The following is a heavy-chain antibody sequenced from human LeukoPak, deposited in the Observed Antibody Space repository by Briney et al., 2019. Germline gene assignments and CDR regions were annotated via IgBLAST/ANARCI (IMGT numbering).Heavy chain of an antibody. Sequence: PGGSLRLSCDASGFSFYTHWMNWVPQAPGKGLEWLANIRPDGYEQFYVDSVKGRFTISRDNAKNSVYLQMNNLTAEEMAVYYFSGRAGLRSIYWGGRILVSVSS. V-gene: IGHV3-7*01. D-gene: IGHD6-6*01. CDR2: IRPDGYEQ. CDR3: SGRAGLRSIY. J-gene: IGHJ4*02. CDR1: GFSFYTHW.